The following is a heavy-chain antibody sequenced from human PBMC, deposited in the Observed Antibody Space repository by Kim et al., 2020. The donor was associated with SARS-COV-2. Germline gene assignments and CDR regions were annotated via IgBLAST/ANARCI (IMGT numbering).Heavy chain of an antibody. J-gene: IGHJ6*02. Sequence: SVKVSCKASGGTFSSYAISWVRQAPGQGLEWMGGIIPIFGTANYAQKFQGRVTITADESTSTAYMELSSLRSEDTAVYYCARDTYDILTGPRAYYYGMDVWGQGTTVTVSS. CDR2: IIPIFGTA. V-gene: IGHV1-69*13. D-gene: IGHD3-9*01. CDR3: ARDTYDILTGPRAYYYGMDV. CDR1: GGTFSSYA.